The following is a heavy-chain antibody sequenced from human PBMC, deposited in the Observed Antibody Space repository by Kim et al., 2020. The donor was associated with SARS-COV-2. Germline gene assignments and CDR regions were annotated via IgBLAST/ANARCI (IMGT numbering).Heavy chain of an antibody. CDR2: T. J-gene: IGHJ4*02. Sequence: TDYAAPVKGRFTISRNDSKTTLYLQMNSLKTEDTAVYYCTTEQQQLVLGYWGQGTLVTVSS. D-gene: IGHD6-13*01. CDR3: TTEQQQLVLGY. V-gene: IGHV3-15*01.